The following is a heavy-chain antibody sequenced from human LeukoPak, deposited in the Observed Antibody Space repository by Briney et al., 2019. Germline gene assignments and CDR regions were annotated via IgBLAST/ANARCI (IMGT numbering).Heavy chain of an antibody. D-gene: IGHD6-25*01. CDR2: IYTSGST. CDR3: ARDFPSSGWAVVVSE. Sequence: SQTLSLTCTVSGGSISSGSYYWSWIRQPAGKGLEWIGRIYTSGSTNYNPSIKSRVTISVDTSKNQFSLKLSSVTAADTAVYYCARDFPSSGWAVVVSEWGQGTLVTVSS. V-gene: IGHV4-61*02. J-gene: IGHJ4*02. CDR1: GGSISSGSYY.